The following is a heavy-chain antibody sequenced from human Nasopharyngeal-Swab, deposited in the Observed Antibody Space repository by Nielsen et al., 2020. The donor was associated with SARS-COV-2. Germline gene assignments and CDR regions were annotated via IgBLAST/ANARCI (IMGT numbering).Heavy chain of an antibody. CDR1: GGSISSGSYY. J-gene: IGHJ6*03. V-gene: IGHV4-39*07. Sequence: GSLRLSCAVSGGSISSGSYYWGWIRQPPGKGLEWIGMMSYSGSTYNNPSLKSRIIISVDTSKNQFSLNMSSVTAADTSVYYCARGLSGVVPAPILGLGPYYYFYYMDVWGKGTTVTVSS. CDR3: ARGLSGVVPAPILGLGPYYYFYYMDV. D-gene: IGHD2-2*01. CDR2: MSYSGST.